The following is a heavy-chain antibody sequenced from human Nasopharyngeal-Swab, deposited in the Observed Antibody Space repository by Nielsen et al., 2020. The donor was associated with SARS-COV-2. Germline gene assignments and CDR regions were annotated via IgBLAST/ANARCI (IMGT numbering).Heavy chain of an antibody. V-gene: IGHV3-23*01. Sequence: GESLKISCEASGFTFSSYAMSWVRQAPGKGLEWVSAISGSGGSTYYADSVKGRFTISRDNSKNTLYLQMNSLRAEDTAVYYCARSMVRGVKGPFDPWGQGTLVTVSS. CDR3: ARSMVRGVKGPFDP. J-gene: IGHJ5*02. CDR1: GFTFSSYA. CDR2: ISGSGGST. D-gene: IGHD3-10*01.